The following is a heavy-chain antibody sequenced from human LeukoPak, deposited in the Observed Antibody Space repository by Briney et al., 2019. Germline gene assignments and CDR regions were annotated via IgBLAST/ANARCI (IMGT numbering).Heavy chain of an antibody. CDR2: IYYSGST. D-gene: IGHD3-10*01. V-gene: IGHV4-59*12. J-gene: IGHJ4*02. CDR3: ARDLLWFGELSYYFDY. Sequence: PSETLSLTCTVSGGSISSYYWSWIRQPPGKGLEWIGYIYYSGSTKYNPSLKSRVTISVDTSKNQFSLTLSSVTAADTAVYYCARDLLWFGELSYYFDYWGQGTLVTVSS. CDR1: GGSISSYY.